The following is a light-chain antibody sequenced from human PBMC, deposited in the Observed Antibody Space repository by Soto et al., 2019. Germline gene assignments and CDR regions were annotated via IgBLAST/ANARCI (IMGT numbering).Light chain of an antibody. J-gene: IGLJ2*01. CDR3: GTWDSSLSAGGV. CDR2: DNN. V-gene: IGLV1-51*01. Sequence: QSVLTQPPSVSAAPGQKVTISCSGSSSNIGNNYVSWYQQLPGTAPKLLIYDNNKRPSGIPDRFSGSKSGTSATLGINGLQTGDEADYYCGTWDSSLSAGGVFGGGTKLTVL. CDR1: SSNIGNNY.